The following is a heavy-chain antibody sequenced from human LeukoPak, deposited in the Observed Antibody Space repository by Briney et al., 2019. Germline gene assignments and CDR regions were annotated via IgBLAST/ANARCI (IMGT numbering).Heavy chain of an antibody. CDR1: GYTFTSYD. V-gene: IGHV1-8*01. CDR3: ATPTQLYYYYGMDV. J-gene: IGHJ6*02. D-gene: IGHD1-1*01. CDR2: MNPNSGNT. Sequence: ASVKVSCKASGYTFTSYDINWVRQATAQGLEWMGCMNPNSGNTGYAQKFQGRVTMTRNTSISTAYMELSSLRSEDTAVYYCATPTQLYYYYGMDVWGQGTTVTVSS.